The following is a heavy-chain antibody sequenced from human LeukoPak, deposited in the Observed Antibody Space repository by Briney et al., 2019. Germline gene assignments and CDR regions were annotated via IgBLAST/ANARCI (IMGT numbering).Heavy chain of an antibody. CDR2: LSRGGSA. V-gene: IGHV3-66*01. Sequence: GGSLRLSCTASGFGIGASFITWVRQAPGKGLEWVSLLSRGGSAFYADSVKGRFTLSGDTSKNTVFLQMNSLRAEDTAVYFCARAVGVVDCNTYSCKPYYFDYWGQGALVTVSS. J-gene: IGHJ4*02. CDR1: GFGIGASF. D-gene: IGHD2-2*01. CDR3: ARAVGVVDCNTYSCKPYYFDY.